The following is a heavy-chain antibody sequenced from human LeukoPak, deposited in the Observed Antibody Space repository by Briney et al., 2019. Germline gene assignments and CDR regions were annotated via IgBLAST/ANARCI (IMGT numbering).Heavy chain of an antibody. CDR1: GGSITTDC. V-gene: IGHV4-4*09. CDR3: ARRTPGPQLDEYVAYYFDR. D-gene: IGHD3/OR15-3a*01. Sequence: PSETLSLTCTVSGGSITTDCWIWIRRPPGKGLEWIAYIYSSGMTKYNPSLKSRGTISVDPSKNQLSLKLNSVTAADTAVYYCARRTPGPQLDEYVAYYFDRWGQGTLVTVSS. CDR2: IYSSGMT. J-gene: IGHJ4*02.